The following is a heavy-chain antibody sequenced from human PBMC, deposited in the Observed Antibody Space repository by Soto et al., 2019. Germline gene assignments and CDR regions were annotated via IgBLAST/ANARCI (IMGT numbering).Heavy chain of an antibody. J-gene: IGHJ4*02. CDR1: GFTFNSYW. V-gene: IGHV3-7*01. CDR3: AKDGAASPFDN. D-gene: IGHD2-15*01. Sequence: PGGSLRLSCSASGFTFNSYWMNWVRQSPGKGLEWVANIKRDGSEQHYVDSVKGRFTISTDSAKNSLYLLMNSLRAEDTAIYYCAKDGAASPFDNWGQGALVTVSS. CDR2: IKRDGSEQ.